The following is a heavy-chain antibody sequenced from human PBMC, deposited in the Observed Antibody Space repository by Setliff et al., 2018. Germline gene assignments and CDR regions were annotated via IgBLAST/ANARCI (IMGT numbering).Heavy chain of an antibody. Sequence: PGGSLRLSCTASKFSFSSYYMAWIRQTPGKGLEWLSYISTTGGTISYADSVKGRFSISRENAMNSLYLQMNSLRADGTAVYYCARQRYYDTTGKAFDIWGQGTMVTVSS. CDR3: ARQRYYDTTGKAFDI. CDR1: KFSFSSYY. V-gene: IGHV3-11*04. CDR2: ISTTGGTI. D-gene: IGHD3-22*01. J-gene: IGHJ3*02.